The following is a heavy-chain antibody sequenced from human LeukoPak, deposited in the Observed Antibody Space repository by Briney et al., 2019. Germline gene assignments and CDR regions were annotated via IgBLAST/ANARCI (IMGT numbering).Heavy chain of an antibody. Sequence: SETLSLTCAVSGGSISSPNWWSWVRQPPGQGLEWIGEIYHSGMTNYKTSLKSRVTISVDESKNQFSLKLSSVTAADTAVYYCARFPLVKYPAARPRGEIDYWGQGTLVTVSS. V-gene: IGHV4-4*02. D-gene: IGHD6-6*01. J-gene: IGHJ4*02. CDR3: ARFPLVKYPAARPRGEIDY. CDR1: GGSISSPNW. CDR2: IYHSGMT.